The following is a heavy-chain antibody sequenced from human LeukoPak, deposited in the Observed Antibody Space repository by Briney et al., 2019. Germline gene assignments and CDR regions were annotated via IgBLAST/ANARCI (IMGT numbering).Heavy chain of an antibody. CDR1: GYTFTSYG. V-gene: IGHV1-18*01. CDR2: ISAYNGNT. J-gene: IGHJ6*02. D-gene: IGHD1-7*01. CDR3: AREPFSLWNYAYYYGMDV. Sequence: GASVKVSCKASGYTFTSYGISWVRQAPGQGLEWMGWISAYNGNTNYAQKLQGRVTMTTDTSTSTAYMELRSLRSDDTAVYYCAREPFSLWNYAYYYGMDVWGQGTTVTVSS.